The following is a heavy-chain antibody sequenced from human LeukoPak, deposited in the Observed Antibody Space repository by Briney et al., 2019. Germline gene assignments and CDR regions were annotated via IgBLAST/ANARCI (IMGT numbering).Heavy chain of an antibody. CDR2: IYTSGST. Sequence: PPETLSLTCTVSGGSISTYYWSWIRQPAGKGLEWIGRIYTSGSTNYNPSLKSRVTMSVDTSKNQFSLKLSSVTAADTAIYSCARDRNYDHAFDIWGQGTMVTVSS. V-gene: IGHV4-4*07. J-gene: IGHJ3*02. CDR3: ARDRNYDHAFDI. D-gene: IGHD3-22*01. CDR1: GGSISTYY.